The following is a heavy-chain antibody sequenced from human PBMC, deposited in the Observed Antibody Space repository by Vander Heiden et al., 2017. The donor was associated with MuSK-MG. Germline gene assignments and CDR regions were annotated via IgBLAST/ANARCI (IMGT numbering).Heavy chain of an antibody. V-gene: IGHV3-66*01. CDR3: GTSREPHYYYGMDF. D-gene: IGHD1-1*01. CDR2: IYSGGST. J-gene: IGHJ6*02. CDR1: GFTVSSNY. Sequence: EVQLVESGGGLVQPGGSLRLSCAASGFTVSSNYMIWARPAPGKGLEGVSVIYSGGSTYYADSVKGRFTISRDNSKITLYLQMNSRSAEDTAVYYCGTSREPHYYYGMDFWGQGTTVTVSS.